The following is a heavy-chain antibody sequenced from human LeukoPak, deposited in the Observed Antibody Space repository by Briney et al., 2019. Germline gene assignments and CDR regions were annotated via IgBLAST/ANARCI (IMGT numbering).Heavy chain of an antibody. CDR3: ARHMVRYAYYYGMDV. CDR2: IYYSGST. V-gene: IGHV4-59*08. J-gene: IGHJ6*02. Sequence: KTSETLSLTRTVSGGSISSYYWSWIRQPPGKGLEWIGYIYYSGSTNYNPSLKSRVTISVDTSKNQFSLKLSSVTAADTAVYYCARHMVRYAYYYGMDVWGQGTTVTVSS. CDR1: GGSISSYY. D-gene: IGHD5-18*01.